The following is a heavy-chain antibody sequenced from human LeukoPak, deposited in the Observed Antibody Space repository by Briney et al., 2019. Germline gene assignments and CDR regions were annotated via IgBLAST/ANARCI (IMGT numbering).Heavy chain of an antibody. CDR2: ISGSGGST. V-gene: IGHV3-23*01. J-gene: IGHJ4*02. D-gene: IGHD1-14*01. Sequence: GGSLRLSCAASGFTFSSYAMSWVRQAPGKGLEWVSSISGSGGSTYYADSVKGRFTISRNNSKNTLYLQMNSLRAEDTAVYYCAKRRSSGGGVFDYWGQGTLVTVSS. CDR3: AKRRSSGGGVFDY. CDR1: GFTFSSYA.